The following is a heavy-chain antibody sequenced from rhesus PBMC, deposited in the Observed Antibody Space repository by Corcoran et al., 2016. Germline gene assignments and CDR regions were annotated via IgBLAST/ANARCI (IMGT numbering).Heavy chain of an antibody. CDR2: IGGRSGST. Sequence: QVQLQESGPGLVKPSETLSLTCAVSGYSISSGYYWGGIRQPPGKGLEWIGYIGGRSGSTYNNPSVKSRVTISKDTSKNQFSLKLSSVTAADTAVYYCARHTRFDVWGPGVLVTVSS. J-gene: IGHJ5-1*01. CDR1: GYSISSGYY. CDR3: ARHTRFDV. V-gene: IGHV4-99*01.